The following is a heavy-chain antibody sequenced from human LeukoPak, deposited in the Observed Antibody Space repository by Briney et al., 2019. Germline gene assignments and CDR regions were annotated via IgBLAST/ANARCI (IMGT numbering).Heavy chain of an antibody. CDR2: IYYSGST. CDR1: GGSISSSSYY. V-gene: IGHV4-39*01. J-gene: IGHJ4*02. D-gene: IGHD6-13*01. CDR3: ARLPGNCLMSPGIAAAGTPSDY. Sequence: SETLSLTCTVSGGSISSSSYYWGWIRQPPGKGLEWTGSIYYSGSTYYNPSLKSRVTISVDTSKNQFSLKLSSVTAADTAVYYCARLPGNCLMSPGIAAAGTPSDYWGQGTLVTVSS.